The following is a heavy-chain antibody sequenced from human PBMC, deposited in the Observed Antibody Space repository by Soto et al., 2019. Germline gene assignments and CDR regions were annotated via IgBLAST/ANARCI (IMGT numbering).Heavy chain of an antibody. CDR1: GYTFTSYD. CDR2: MNPNSGNT. Sequence: ASVRFSCKASGYTFTSYDINWVRQATGQGLEWMGWMNPNSGNTGYAQKFQGRVTMTRNTSISTAYMELSSLRSEDTAVYYCARARGTHYGMDVWGQGTTVTVSS. CDR3: ARARGTHYGMDV. D-gene: IGHD3-16*01. V-gene: IGHV1-8*01. J-gene: IGHJ6*02.